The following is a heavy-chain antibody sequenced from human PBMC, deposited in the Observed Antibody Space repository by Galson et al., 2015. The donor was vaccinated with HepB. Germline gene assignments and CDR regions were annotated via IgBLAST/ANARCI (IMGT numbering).Heavy chain of an antibody. D-gene: IGHD2-2*01. CDR1: GYTFTSYG. Sequence: SVKVSCKASGYTFTSYGISWVRQAPGQGLEWMGWISAYNGNTNYAQKLQGRVTMTTDTSTSTAYMELRSLRSDDTAVYYCARDRCSSTSCPTGVAYYYYYGMDVWGQGTTVTVSS. J-gene: IGHJ6*02. CDR3: ARDRCSSTSCPTGVAYYYYYGMDV. V-gene: IGHV1-18*04. CDR2: ISAYNGNT.